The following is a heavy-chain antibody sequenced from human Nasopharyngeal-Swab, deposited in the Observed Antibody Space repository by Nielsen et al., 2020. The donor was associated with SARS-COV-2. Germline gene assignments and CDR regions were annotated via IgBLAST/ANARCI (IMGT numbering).Heavy chain of an antibody. D-gene: IGHD6-19*01. J-gene: IGHJ4*02. CDR1: GFTFSDYW. CDR3: AKVSYTYSSGWYDY. CDR2: IWYDGSNK. Sequence: GGSLRLSCAASGFTFSDYWMSWVRQAPGKGLEWVAVIWYDGSNKYYADSVKGRFTISRDNSKNTLYLQMNSLRAEDTAVYYCAKVSYTYSSGWYDYWGQGTLVTVSS. V-gene: IGHV3-33*06.